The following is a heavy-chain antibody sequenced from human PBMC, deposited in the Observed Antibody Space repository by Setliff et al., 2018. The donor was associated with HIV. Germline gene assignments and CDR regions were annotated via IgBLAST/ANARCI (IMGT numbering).Heavy chain of an antibody. CDR1: GYTFTSYG. D-gene: IGHD3-10*01. CDR3: ARAPSLVHDAFDI. V-gene: IGHV1-69*10. Sequence: SVKVSCKASGYTFTSYGISWVRQAPGQGLEWMGGIIPILGIADYALKFQGRVSISADKSTSTAYMELSSLRSEDTAVFYCARAPSLVHDAFDIWGQGTMVTVSS. J-gene: IGHJ3*02. CDR2: IIPILGIA.